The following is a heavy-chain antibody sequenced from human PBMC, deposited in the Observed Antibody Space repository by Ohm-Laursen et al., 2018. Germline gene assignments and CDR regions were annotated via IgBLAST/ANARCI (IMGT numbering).Heavy chain of an antibody. CDR2: IYYSGST. D-gene: IGHD5-24*01. V-gene: IGHV4-61*01. J-gene: IGHJ4*02. CDR3: AGVEMATITVGY. Sequence: GTLSLTCTVSGGSISSSSYYWSWIRQPPGKGLEWIGYIYYSGSTNYNPSLKSRVTISVDTSKNQFSLKLSSVTAADTAVYYCAGVEMATITVGYWGQGTLVTVSS. CDR1: GGSISSSSYY.